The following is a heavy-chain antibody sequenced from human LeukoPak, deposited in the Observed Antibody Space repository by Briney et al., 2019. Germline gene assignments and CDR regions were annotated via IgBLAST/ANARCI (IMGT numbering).Heavy chain of an antibody. CDR2: ISYDGSNK. J-gene: IGHJ4*02. CDR3: ARGGSVYDILTGYYGYYFDY. D-gene: IGHD3-9*01. V-gene: IGHV3-30*03. CDR1: GFTFSSYG. Sequence: GGSLRLSCAASGFTFSSYGMHWVRQAPGKGLEWVAVISYDGSNKYYADSVKGRFTISRDNSKNTLYLQMNSLRAEDTAVYYCARGGSVYDILTGYYGYYFDYWGQGTLVTVSS.